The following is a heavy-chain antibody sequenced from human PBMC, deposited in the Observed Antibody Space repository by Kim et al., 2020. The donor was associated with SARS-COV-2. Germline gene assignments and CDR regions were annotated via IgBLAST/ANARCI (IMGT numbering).Heavy chain of an antibody. CDR3: ARGNGWYDY. V-gene: IGHV4-59*13. D-gene: IGHD6-19*01. J-gene: IGHJ4*02. CDR1: GGSISNYY. Sequence: SETLSLTCTVSGGSISNYYWSWIRQPPGKGLEWIGYMYYSGTTSYNPSLKSRVTISVDTSKNQFSLKLSSVTAADTAVYYCARGNGWYDYWGQGTLVTVS. CDR2: MYYSGTT.